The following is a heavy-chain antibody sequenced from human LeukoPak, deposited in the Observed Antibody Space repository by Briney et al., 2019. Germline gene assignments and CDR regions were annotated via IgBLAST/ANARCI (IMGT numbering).Heavy chain of an antibody. Sequence: PGGSLRLSCAVSGSTFSGYAMSWVRQAPGKGLEWVSLVTANADTTYYTDSVRGRFTISRDNSQKTVYLQMNSLRGDDTAVYYCAKSAYYDDSGYYVDYWGQGTLVTVSS. CDR3: AKSAYYDDSGYYVDY. CDR2: VTANADTT. J-gene: IGHJ4*02. V-gene: IGHV3-23*01. D-gene: IGHD3-22*01. CDR1: GSTFSGYA.